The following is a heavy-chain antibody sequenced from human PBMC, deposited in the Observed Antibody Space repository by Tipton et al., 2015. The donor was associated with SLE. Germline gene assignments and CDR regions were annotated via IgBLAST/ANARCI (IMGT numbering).Heavy chain of an antibody. CDR2: INQSGST. V-gene: IGHV4-34*01. CDR3: ARLGVVVTAIDY. Sequence: TLSLTCAVYGGSFSGHYWSWIRQPPGKGLEWIGEINQSGSTTYNPSLKSRVTISVDTSKNQFSLKLSSVTAADTAVYYCARLGVVVTAIDYWGQGTLVTVSS. D-gene: IGHD2-21*02. J-gene: IGHJ4*02. CDR1: GGSFSGHY.